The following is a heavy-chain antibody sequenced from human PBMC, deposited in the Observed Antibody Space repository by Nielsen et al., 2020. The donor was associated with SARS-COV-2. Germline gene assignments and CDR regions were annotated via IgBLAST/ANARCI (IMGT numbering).Heavy chain of an antibody. D-gene: IGHD2-2*01. CDR3: ARDRGLPADYYYGMDV. Sequence: GESLKISCAASGFTFSSYEMNWVRQAPGKGLEWVSYISSSGSTIYYADSVKGRFTISRDNAKNSLYLQMNSLRAEDTAVYYCARDRGLPADYYYGMDVWGQGTTVTVSS. CDR1: GFTFSSYE. J-gene: IGHJ6*02. CDR2: ISSSGSTI. V-gene: IGHV3-48*03.